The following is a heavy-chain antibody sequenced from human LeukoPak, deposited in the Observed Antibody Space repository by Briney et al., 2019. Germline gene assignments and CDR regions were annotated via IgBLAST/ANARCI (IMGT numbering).Heavy chain of an antibody. CDR1: GYSISSGYY. D-gene: IGHD2/OR15-2a*01. J-gene: IGHJ4*02. CDR3: ATGALLFDY. V-gene: IGHV4-38-2*02. Sequence: SETLSLTCTVSGYSISSGYYWGWIRQPPGKGLEWIGSIYHSGSTYYNPSLKSRVTISADTSKNQFSLKLSSVTAADTAVYYCATGALLFDYWGQGTLVTVSS. CDR2: IYHSGST.